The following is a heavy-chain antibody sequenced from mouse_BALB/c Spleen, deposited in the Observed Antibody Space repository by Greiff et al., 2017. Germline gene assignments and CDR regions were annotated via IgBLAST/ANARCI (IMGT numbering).Heavy chain of an antibody. V-gene: IGHV1S41*01. Sequence: DLVKPGASVKLSCKASGYTFTSYWINWIKQRPGQGLEWIGRIAPGSGSTYYNEMFKGKATLTVDTSSSTAYIQLSSLSSEDSAVYFCARSHYYGRNHLDHWGQGTTPPGPS. CDR2: IAPGSGST. CDR3: ARSHYYGRNHLDH. J-gene: IGHJ2*01. CDR1: GYTFTSYW. D-gene: IGHD1-1*01.